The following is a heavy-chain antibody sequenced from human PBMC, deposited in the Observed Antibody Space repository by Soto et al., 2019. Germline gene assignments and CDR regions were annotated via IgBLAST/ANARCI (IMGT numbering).Heavy chain of an antibody. V-gene: IGHV3-23*01. D-gene: IGHD5-18*01. CDR3: AKDGLGAYSYGSYYFDY. J-gene: IGHJ4*02. CDR2: ISGSGGST. CDR1: GFTFSSYA. Sequence: VQLLESGGGLVQPGGSLRLSCAASGFTFSSYAMSWVRQAPGKGLEWVSTISGSGGSTYYADSVKGRFTISRDNSQNTLYLQMNSLRAEDTAVYYCAKDGLGAYSYGSYYFDYWGQGALVTVSS.